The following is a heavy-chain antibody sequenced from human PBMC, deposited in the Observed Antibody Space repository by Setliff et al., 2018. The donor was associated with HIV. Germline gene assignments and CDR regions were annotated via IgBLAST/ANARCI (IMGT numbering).Heavy chain of an antibody. Sequence: ASVKVSCKASGYIFTNYAMNWVRQAPGQGPEWMGWINTNTGNPTYAQGFTGRFVFSVDTPVSTAYLQIFSLKTEDTAVYYCTRDHTPPPNYDFWSGQIDLRNIFYYMDVWGTGSPVTVSS. CDR2: INTNTGNP. D-gene: IGHD3-3*01. J-gene: IGHJ6*03. V-gene: IGHV7-4-1*01. CDR3: TRDHTPPPNYDFWSGQIDLRNIFYYMDV. CDR1: GYIFTNYA.